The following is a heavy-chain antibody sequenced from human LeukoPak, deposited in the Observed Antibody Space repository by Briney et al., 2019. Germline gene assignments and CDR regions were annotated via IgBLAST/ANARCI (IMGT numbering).Heavy chain of an antibody. J-gene: IGHJ5*02. CDR2: MNPNSGNT. V-gene: IGHV1-8*03. D-gene: IGHD6-13*01. Sequence: ASVKVSRKASGYTFTSYDINWVRQATGQGLEWMGWMNPNSGNTGYAQKFQGRVTITRNTSISTAYMELSSLRSDDTAVYYCARLGVYGMNWFDPWGQGTLVTVSS. CDR3: ARLGVYGMNWFDP. CDR1: GYTFTSYD.